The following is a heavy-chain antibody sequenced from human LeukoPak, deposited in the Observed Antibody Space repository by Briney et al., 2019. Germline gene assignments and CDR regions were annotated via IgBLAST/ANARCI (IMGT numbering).Heavy chain of an antibody. D-gene: IGHD6-19*01. CDR3: ARSPAVAATRVDY. Sequence: ASVKVSCTASGYTFTGYAISWVRQAPGQGLEWMGWISPHNGNTNYAGKFQGRVTMTKDTSTSTAYMEVRSLRSDDTAVYYCARSPAVAATRVDYWGQGTLVTVSS. J-gene: IGHJ4*02. CDR1: GYTFTGYA. CDR2: ISPHNGNT. V-gene: IGHV1-18*01.